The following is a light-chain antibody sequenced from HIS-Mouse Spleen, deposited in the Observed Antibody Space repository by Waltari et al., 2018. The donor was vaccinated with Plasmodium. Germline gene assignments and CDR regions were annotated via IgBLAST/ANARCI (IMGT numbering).Light chain of an antibody. J-gene: IGKJ3*01. V-gene: IGKV3-15*01. CDR2: GAS. Sequence: EIVMTQPPATLSVSPGERATRSCRASQSVSSNLAWYQQKPGQAPRLLIYGASTRATGIPARFSGSGSGTEFTLTISSLQSEDFAVYYCQQYNNWSFTFGPGTKVDIK. CDR1: QSVSSN. CDR3: QQYNNWSFT.